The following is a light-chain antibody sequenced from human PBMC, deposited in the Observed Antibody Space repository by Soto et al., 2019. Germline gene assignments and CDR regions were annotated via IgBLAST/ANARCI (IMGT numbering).Light chain of an antibody. J-gene: IGLJ3*02. V-gene: IGLV3-27*01. CDR2: KDT. CDR3: YSAADNDLV. CDR1: VLAKKY. Sequence: SSELTQPSSVSVSPGQTATITCSGDVLAKKYARWFQQKPGQAPLLLIYKDTERPSGIPERFSGSISGTTVSLTISGAQVEDEAEYYCYSAADNDLVFGGGTQLTVL.